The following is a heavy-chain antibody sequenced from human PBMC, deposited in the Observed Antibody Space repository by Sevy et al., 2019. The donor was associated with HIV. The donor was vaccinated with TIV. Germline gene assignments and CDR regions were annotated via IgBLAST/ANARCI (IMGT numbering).Heavy chain of an antibody. J-gene: IGHJ2*01. CDR2: IKGDGSDK. CDR1: GFTFNRYW. Sequence: GGSLRLSFAGSGFTFNRYWMSWVRQAPGKGREGVGSIKGDGSDKNYADSVKGRFTISRDNAQNFLYLETYSLTAEDTAVYYCARDCEWDDNSYNLYFDLWGRGTLVTVSS. V-gene: IGHV3-7*01. D-gene: IGHD1-20*01. CDR3: ARDCEWDDNSYNLYFDL.